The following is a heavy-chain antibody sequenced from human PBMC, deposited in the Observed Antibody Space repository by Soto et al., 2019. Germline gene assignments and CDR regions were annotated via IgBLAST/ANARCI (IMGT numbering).Heavy chain of an antibody. D-gene: IGHD3-16*01. CDR2: ISAYNGNT. CDR1: GYTFTSYG. CDR3: ARDPLGITFGGVTDY. Sequence: ASVKVSCKASGYTFTSYGISWVRQAPGQGLEWMGWISAYNGNTNYAQKLQGRDTMTTDTSTSTAYMELRSLRSDDTAVYYCARDPLGITFGGVTDYWGQGTLVTVSS. V-gene: IGHV1-18*01. J-gene: IGHJ4*02.